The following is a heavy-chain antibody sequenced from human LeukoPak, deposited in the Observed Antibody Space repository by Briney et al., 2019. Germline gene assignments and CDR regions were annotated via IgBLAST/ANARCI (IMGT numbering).Heavy chain of an antibody. CDR1: GFTFSSYW. Sequence: PEGSLRLSCAASGFTFSSYWMSWVRQAPGKGLEWVANIKQDGSEKYYVDSVKGRFTISRDNAKNSLYLQMNSLRAEDTAVYYCARVTGDYYDSSGYYGTFGYWGQGTLVTVSS. J-gene: IGHJ4*02. CDR2: IKQDGSEK. V-gene: IGHV3-7*01. CDR3: ARVTGDYYDSSGYYGTFGY. D-gene: IGHD3-22*01.